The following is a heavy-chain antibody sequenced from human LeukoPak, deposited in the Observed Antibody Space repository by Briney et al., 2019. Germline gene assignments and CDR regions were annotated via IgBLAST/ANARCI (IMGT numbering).Heavy chain of an antibody. CDR3: ARDGRGLGFYYYYMDV. J-gene: IGHJ6*03. V-gene: IGHV1-18*01. CDR2: ISAYNGNT. Sequence: GASVKVSCKASGYTFTSYGISWVRQAPGQGLEWMGWISAYNGNTNYAQKLQGRVTMTTDTSTSTAYMELRSLRSDDTAVYYCARDGRGLGFYYYYMDVWGKGTTVTVSS. CDR1: GYTFTSYG.